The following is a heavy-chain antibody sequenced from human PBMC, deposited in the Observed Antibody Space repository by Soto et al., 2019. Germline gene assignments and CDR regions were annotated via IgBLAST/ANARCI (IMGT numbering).Heavy chain of an antibody. CDR1: GYSFTSYW. J-gene: IGHJ5*02. Sequence: PGESLKISCKGSGYSFTSYWISLVRQMPGKGLEWMGRIDPSDSYTNYSPSFQGHVTISADKTISTAYLQWSSLKASDTAMYYCVHSSPNIVGYNWFDPWGQGTLVTVSS. CDR2: IDPSDSYT. CDR3: VHSSPNIVGYNWFDP. D-gene: IGHD6-13*01. V-gene: IGHV5-10-1*01.